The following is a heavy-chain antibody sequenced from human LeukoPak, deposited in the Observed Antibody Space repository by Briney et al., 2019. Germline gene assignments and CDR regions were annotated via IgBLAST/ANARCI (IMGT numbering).Heavy chain of an antibody. Sequence: GGPLRLSCAASGFTFSSIWLSWVRRAQGKGLEWVANIKQDGSEKYYVDSVKGRFTVSRDNAKNSLYLQMNSLRAEDTAVYYCATEGGYSSGWYDYWGQGTLVTVPS. D-gene: IGHD6-19*01. CDR2: IKQDGSEK. CDR3: ATEGGYSSGWYDY. CDR1: GFTFSSIW. J-gene: IGHJ4*02. V-gene: IGHV3-7*03.